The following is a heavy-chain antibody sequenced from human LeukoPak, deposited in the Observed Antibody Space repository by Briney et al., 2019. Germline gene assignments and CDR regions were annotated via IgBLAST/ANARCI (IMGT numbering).Heavy chain of an antibody. CDR3: VRDDDLPDNGMDV. CDR1: GFIFRSHG. Sequence: PGGSLRLSREPSGFIFRSHGMHWVRQAPGKGLEWLAVIGSDGRNKFYADSVKGRFTISRDNFKNILYLQMASLSAEDTAVYYCVRDDDLPDNGMDVWGQGTTVIVS. J-gene: IGHJ6*02. CDR2: IGSDGRNK. V-gene: IGHV3-33*01. D-gene: IGHD3-22*01.